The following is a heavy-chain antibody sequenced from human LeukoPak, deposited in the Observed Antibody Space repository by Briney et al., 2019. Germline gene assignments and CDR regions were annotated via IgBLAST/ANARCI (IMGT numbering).Heavy chain of an antibody. J-gene: IGHJ4*02. CDR2: IGTSSNYI. Sequence: PGGSLRLSCAASGFTFSTYGMNWVRQAPGKGLEWVSCIGTSSNYIYYADSVKGRFTISRDNAKNSLHLQMNSLRAEDTAVYYCARDGSSSGWDFDYWGQGTLVTVSS. D-gene: IGHD6-19*01. CDR1: GFTFSTYG. V-gene: IGHV3-21*01. CDR3: ARDGSSSGWDFDY.